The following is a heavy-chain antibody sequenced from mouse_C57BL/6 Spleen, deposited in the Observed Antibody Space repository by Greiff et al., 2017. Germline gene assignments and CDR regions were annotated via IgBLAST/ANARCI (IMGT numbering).Heavy chain of an antibody. D-gene: IGHD2-1*01. J-gene: IGHJ2*01. V-gene: IGHV1-59*01. CDR1: GYTFTSYW. CDR2: IDPSDSYT. CDR3: ARVDYGILDY. Sequence: QVQLQQPGAELVRPGTSVKLSCKASGYTFTSYWVHWVKQRPGQGLEWMGVIDPSDSYTNYNQEFKGKATLTVDTSSSTAYMQLSSLTSEDSAVYDCARVDYGILDYWGRGTTLTVST.